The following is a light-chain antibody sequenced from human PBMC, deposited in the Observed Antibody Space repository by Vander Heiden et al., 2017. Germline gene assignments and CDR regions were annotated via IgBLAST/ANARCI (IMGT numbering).Light chain of an antibody. CDR1: KLGDKY. J-gene: IGLJ2*01. V-gene: IGLV3-1*01. CDR3: QAWDSSLVV. CDR2: QDS. Sequence: SYELTPPPSVSVSPGQTASITCSGDKLGDKYACWYQQKPGQSPVLVIYQDSKRPSGIPERFSGSNSGNTATLTISGTQAMDEADYYCQAWDSSLVVFGGGTKLTGL.